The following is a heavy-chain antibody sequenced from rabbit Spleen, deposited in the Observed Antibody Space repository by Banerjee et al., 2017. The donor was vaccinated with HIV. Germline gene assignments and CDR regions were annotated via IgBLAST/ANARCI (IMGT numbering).Heavy chain of an antibody. J-gene: IGHJ4*01. D-gene: IGHD6-1*01. CDR2: INTGSGST. Sequence: QSLEESGGGPVKPGASLTLTCKASGLDFSSGYYMCWVRQAPGKGLEWIGCINTGSGSTYYANWAKGRFTISKTSSTTGTLQMTSLTAADTATYFCAREVLYAAYAGFGDATIYYFDLWGQGTLVTVS. CDR3: AREVLYAAYAGFGDATIYYFDL. V-gene: IGHV1S40*01. CDR1: GLDFSSGYY.